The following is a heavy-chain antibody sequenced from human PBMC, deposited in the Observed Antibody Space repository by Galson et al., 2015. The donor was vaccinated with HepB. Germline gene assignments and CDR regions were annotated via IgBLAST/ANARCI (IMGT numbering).Heavy chain of an antibody. CDR3: AKTLPVSRTIAAAGYFDY. D-gene: IGHD6-13*01. CDR1: GFTFSSYA. V-gene: IGHV3-23*01. CDR2: ISGSGGST. J-gene: IGHJ4*02. Sequence: SLRLSCAASGFTFSSYAMSWVRQAPGKGLEWVSAISGSGGSTYYADSVKGRFTISRDNSKNTLYLQMNSLRAEDTAVYYCAKTLPVSRTIAAAGYFDYWGQGTLVTVSS.